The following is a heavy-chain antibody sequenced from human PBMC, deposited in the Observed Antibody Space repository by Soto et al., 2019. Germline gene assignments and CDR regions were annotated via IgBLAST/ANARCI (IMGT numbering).Heavy chain of an antibody. CDR1: GFTFSSYW. CDR2: IKQDGSEK. D-gene: IGHD6-19*01. CDR3: ARDTLWLVFNWFDP. V-gene: IGHV3-7*01. Sequence: EVQLVESGGGLVQPGGSLRLSCAASGFTFSSYWMSWVRQAPGKGLEWVANIKQDGSEKYYVDSVKGRFTISRDNAKNSLYLQMNSLRAEDTAVYYCARDTLWLVFNWFDPWGQGTLVTVSS. J-gene: IGHJ5*02.